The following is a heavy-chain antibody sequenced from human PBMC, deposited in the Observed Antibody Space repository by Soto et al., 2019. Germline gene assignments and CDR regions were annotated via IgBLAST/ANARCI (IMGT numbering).Heavy chain of an antibody. CDR1: GGSISSHY. CDR3: ARARSGYDLDY. Sequence: SETLSLTCTVSGGSISSHYWSWIRQPPGQGLEWIGYIYYSGSTNYNPSLKSRVTISVDTSKNQFSLKLSSVTAADTAVYYCARARSGYDLDYWGQGTLVTVSS. D-gene: IGHD5-12*01. V-gene: IGHV4-59*11. CDR2: IYYSGST. J-gene: IGHJ4*02.